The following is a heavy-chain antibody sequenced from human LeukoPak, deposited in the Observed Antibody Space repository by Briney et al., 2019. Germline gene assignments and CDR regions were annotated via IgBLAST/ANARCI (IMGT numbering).Heavy chain of an antibody. J-gene: IGHJ4*02. CDR1: GFTFNNYE. CDR3: ARRIVGPSSGGDY. CDR2: ISSTGNTL. V-gene: IGHV3-48*03. Sequence: GGSLRLSCAASGFTFNNYEMNWVRQTPGKGLEWIAYISSTGNTLYYVDCVKGRFNISRDNDKNSLYLQMNSLRVEDTAVYYCARRIVGPSSGGDYWGQGTPVTVSS. D-gene: IGHD1-26*01.